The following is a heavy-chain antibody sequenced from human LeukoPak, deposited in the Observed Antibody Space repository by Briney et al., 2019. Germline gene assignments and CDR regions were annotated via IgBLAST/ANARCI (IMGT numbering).Heavy chain of an antibody. CDR1: GFTFTSYW. Sequence: GGSLRLSCATSGFTFTSYWMHWVRQVAGKGLVWLARVDHGGSGTNYADSVKGRFTISRDNAKNSLYLQMNSLRAGDTAVYYCARDRSDYYIWGQGTLVTVSS. V-gene: IGHV3-74*01. D-gene: IGHD3-3*01. J-gene: IGHJ4*02. CDR3: ARDRSDYYI. CDR2: VDHGGSGT.